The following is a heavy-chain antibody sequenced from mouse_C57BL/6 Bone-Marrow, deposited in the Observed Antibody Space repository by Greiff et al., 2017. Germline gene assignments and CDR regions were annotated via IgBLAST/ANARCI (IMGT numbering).Heavy chain of an antibody. CDR1: GYTFTNYW. Sequence: QVQLQQSGAELVRPGTSVKISCKASGYTFTNYWLGWVKQRPGHGLEWIGDIYPGGGYTNYNEKFKGKATLTAVTSSSTAYMQLSSLTSEDSAVYCCARFYYGSSYWYFDVWGAGTTVTVSS. V-gene: IGHV1-63*02. D-gene: IGHD1-1*01. CDR2: IYPGGGYT. CDR3: ARFYYGSSYWYFDV. J-gene: IGHJ1*01.